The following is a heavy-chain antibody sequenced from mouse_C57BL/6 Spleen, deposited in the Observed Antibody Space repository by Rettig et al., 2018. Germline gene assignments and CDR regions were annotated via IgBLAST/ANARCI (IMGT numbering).Heavy chain of an antibody. CDR3: ARGKLGQWYFDV. V-gene: IGHV5-16*01. Sequence: PGSSMKLSCTASGFTFSDYYMAWVRQVPEKGLEWVANINYDGSSTYYLDSLKSRFIISRDNAKNILYLQMSSLKSEDTATYYCARGKLGQWYFDVWGTGTTVTVSS. CDR1: GFTFSDYY. CDR2: INYDGSST. D-gene: IGHD4-1*01. J-gene: IGHJ1*03.